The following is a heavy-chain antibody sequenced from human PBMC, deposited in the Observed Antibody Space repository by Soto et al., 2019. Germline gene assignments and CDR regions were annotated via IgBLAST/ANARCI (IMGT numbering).Heavy chain of an antibody. CDR1: AYTFIGYY. CDR2: INPRSGDT. D-gene: IGHD1-26*01. Sequence: GASVKVSCKASAYTFIGYYIHWVRQAPGQGLEWMGRINPRSGDTTYAQKFQGRLTMTRDTSISTAYMELSSLRSDDTAVYYCGRDGVGATPLGWFDPWGQGSLVTVSS. V-gene: IGHV1-2*06. CDR3: GRDGVGATPLGWFDP. J-gene: IGHJ5*02.